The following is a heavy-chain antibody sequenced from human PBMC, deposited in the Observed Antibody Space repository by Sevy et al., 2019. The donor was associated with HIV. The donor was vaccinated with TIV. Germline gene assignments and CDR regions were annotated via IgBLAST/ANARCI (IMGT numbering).Heavy chain of an antibody. CDR2: ISYDGIIK. CDR3: AREGGYTSAWSPGNH. D-gene: IGHD6-19*01. V-gene: IGHV3-30*03. Sequence: GGSLRLSCAASGITFSSYWMSWVRQAPGKGLEWVALISYDGIIKYYADSVKGRLTISRDNSKNTLSLQMNSLRVEDTAVYYCAREGGYTSAWSPGNHWGQGTLVTVSS. J-gene: IGHJ4*02. CDR1: GITFSSYW.